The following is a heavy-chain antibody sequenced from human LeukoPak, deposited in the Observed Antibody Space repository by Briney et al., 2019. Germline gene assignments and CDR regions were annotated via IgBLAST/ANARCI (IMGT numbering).Heavy chain of an antibody. Sequence: GGFLRLSCAASGFAFSSYAMSWVRQAPGKGLEWVSAISGSGGSAYYADSVKGRFTISRDNSKNTLYLQMNSLRAEDTAVYYCAKGLLWFGEPLSYWGQGTLVTVSS. V-gene: IGHV3-23*01. CDR2: ISGSGGSA. J-gene: IGHJ4*02. CDR1: GFAFSSYA. CDR3: AKGLLWFGEPLSY. D-gene: IGHD3-10*01.